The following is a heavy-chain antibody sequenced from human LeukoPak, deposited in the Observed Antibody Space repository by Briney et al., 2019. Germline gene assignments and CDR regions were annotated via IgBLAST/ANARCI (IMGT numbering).Heavy chain of an antibody. Sequence: PGGSLRLSCAASGFTFSNAWMSWVRQAPRKGLGWIGRIKSITDGGTTVYAAPVKDRFTISRDDSKNTLYLQMNSLKTEDTAVYYCTTAPAAYTFDSWGQGTLVTVSS. J-gene: IGHJ4*02. CDR3: TTAPAAYTFDS. CDR1: GFTFSNAW. CDR2: IKSITDGGTT. D-gene: IGHD3-16*01. V-gene: IGHV3-15*01.